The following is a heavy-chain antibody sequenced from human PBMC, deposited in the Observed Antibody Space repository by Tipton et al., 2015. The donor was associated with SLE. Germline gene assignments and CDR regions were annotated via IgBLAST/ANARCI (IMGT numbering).Heavy chain of an antibody. V-gene: IGHV4-59*08. D-gene: IGHD4-17*01. CDR3: AADGDYVRHDY. CDR1: GVSISSHY. J-gene: IGHJ4*02. Sequence: TLSLTCTVSGVSISSHYWSWIRQPPGKGLEWIGFIYNSGSINYNPSLKSRVSISVDTSKNQFSLMLTSVTAADTAVYYCAADGDYVRHDYWGQGTLVTVSS. CDR2: IYNSGSI.